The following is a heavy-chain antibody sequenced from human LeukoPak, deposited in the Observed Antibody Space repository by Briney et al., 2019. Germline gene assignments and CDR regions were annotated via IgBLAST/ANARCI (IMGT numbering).Heavy chain of an antibody. CDR2: ISASGYST. J-gene: IGHJ4*02. CDR3: AKDVYNWNFYFDY. Sequence: AGGSLRLSCAASGFTFSSYAMSWVRQAPGKGLEWVSAISASGYSTYYADSVKGRFTISRDNSKKTLYLQMNSLRAEDTAIFYCAKDVYNWNFYFDYWGQGTLVTVFS. D-gene: IGHD1-7*01. V-gene: IGHV3-23*01. CDR1: GFTFSSYA.